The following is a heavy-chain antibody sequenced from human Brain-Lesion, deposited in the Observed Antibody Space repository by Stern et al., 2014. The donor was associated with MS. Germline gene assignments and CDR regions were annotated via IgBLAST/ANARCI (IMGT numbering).Heavy chain of an antibody. J-gene: IGHJ4*02. Sequence: VQLVESGGGLAPPGGSLRLSCAASGLSFSDYWMSWVRQAPGQGLEWVAYIKQDGSEKYYVDSVKGRFTISRDNTKNSLSLQMNSLRAEDTAFYYCARGRDYFGPWGQGTLVTVSS. CDR2: IKQDGSEK. CDR3: ARGRDYFGP. CDR1: GLSFSDYW. V-gene: IGHV3-7*01.